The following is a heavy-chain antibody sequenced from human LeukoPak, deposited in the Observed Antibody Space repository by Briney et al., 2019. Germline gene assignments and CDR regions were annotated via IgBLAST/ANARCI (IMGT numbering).Heavy chain of an antibody. Sequence: PGGSLRLSCAASGFTFSSYSMNWVRQAPGKGLEWVSSISSSSSYIYYADSVKGRFTISRDNAKNSLYLQMNSLRAEDTAVYYCARDGLEWEPFDYWGQGTLVTVSP. CDR2: ISSSSSYI. CDR1: GFTFSSYS. CDR3: ARDGLEWEPFDY. J-gene: IGHJ4*02. D-gene: IGHD1-26*01. V-gene: IGHV3-21*01.